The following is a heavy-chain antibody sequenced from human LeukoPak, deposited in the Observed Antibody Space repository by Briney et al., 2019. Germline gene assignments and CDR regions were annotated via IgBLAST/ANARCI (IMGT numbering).Heavy chain of an antibody. Sequence: GASVKVSCKASGYTFTGYYMHWVRQAPGQGLEWMGWINPNSGGTNYAQKFQGRVTMTRDTSISTAYMELSGLRSDDTAVYYCARRGLDGSGSYYKYAFDIWGQGTMVTVSS. J-gene: IGHJ3*02. CDR1: GYTFTGYY. D-gene: IGHD3-10*01. CDR2: INPNSGGT. CDR3: ARRGLDGSGSYYKYAFDI. V-gene: IGHV1-2*02.